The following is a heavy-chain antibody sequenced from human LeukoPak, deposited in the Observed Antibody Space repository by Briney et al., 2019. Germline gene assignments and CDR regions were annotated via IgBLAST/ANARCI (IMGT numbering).Heavy chain of an antibody. CDR1: GGSISSDY. J-gene: IGHJ4*02. D-gene: IGHD3-10*01. CDR2: IYYDGGT. Sequence: SETLSLTCNVSGGSISSDYWSWIRQPPGKGLEWSGYIYYDGGTTYTPSLKSRVTISIDTSKYQFSLNLRSVTAADTAVYYCAAERVWFGELFPDFWGQGTLVTVSS. CDR3: AAERVWFGELFPDF. V-gene: IGHV4-59*08.